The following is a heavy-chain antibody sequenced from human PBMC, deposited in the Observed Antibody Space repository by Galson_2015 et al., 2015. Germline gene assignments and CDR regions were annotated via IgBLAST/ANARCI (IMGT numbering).Heavy chain of an antibody. Sequence: SLRLSCAASGFTFSSYSMNWVRQAPGKGLEWVSSISSSSSYIYYADSVKGRFTISRDNAKNSLYLQMNSLRAEDTAVYYCARDHDLYGDYKRRYYYYYGMDVWGQGTTVTVSS. J-gene: IGHJ6*02. V-gene: IGHV3-21*01. D-gene: IGHD4-17*01. CDR3: ARDHDLYGDYKRRYYYYYGMDV. CDR2: ISSSSSYI. CDR1: GFTFSSYS.